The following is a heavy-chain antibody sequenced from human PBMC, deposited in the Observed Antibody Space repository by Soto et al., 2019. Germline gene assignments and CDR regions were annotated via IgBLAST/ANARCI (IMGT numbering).Heavy chain of an antibody. J-gene: IGHJ6*02. Sequence: ASVKVSCKASGYTFTSYGISWVRQAPGQGLEWMGWISAYNGNTNYAQKLQGRVTMTTDTSTSTAYMELRSLRSEDTAVYYCARGRNSVRFSLYGMDVWGQGTTVTVSS. CDR1: GYTFTSYG. D-gene: IGHD3-3*01. V-gene: IGHV1-18*01. CDR3: ARGRNSVRFSLYGMDV. CDR2: ISAYNGNT.